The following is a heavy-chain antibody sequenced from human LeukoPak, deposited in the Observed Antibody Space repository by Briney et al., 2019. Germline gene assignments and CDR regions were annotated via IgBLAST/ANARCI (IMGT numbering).Heavy chain of an antibody. Sequence: PGGSLRLSCAASGFTFSNYGMDWVRQAPGKGLEWVAVISYDGSNKFYADSVKGRFTISRDNSKSTLYLQMNSLRAEDTAVYYCAKELSAGTGGGWEDYFDYWGQGTLVTVSA. CDR3: AKELSAGTGGGWEDYFDY. J-gene: IGHJ4*02. D-gene: IGHD6-13*01. CDR2: ISYDGSNK. CDR1: GFTFSNYG. V-gene: IGHV3-30*18.